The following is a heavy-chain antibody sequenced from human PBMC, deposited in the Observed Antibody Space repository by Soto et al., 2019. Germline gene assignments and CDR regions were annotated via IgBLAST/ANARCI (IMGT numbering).Heavy chain of an antibody. V-gene: IGHV3-23*01. Sequence: VQVLESGGGLVQPGGSLRLSCVASGFTFRDQPMPWVRQTPGQGLQYVSSITPSGGSTFYADSVRGRFTISRDNSKNTLYLQMNSLTVDDTAVYYCSKKVLDRSGDSWGQRTLVTVSS. D-gene: IGHD3-3*01. CDR3: SKKVLDRSGDS. CDR2: ITPSGGST. CDR1: GFTFRDQP. J-gene: IGHJ4*02.